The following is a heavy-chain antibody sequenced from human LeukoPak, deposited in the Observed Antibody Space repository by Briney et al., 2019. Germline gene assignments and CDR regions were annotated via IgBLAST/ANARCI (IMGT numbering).Heavy chain of an antibody. V-gene: IGHV1-69*05. Sequence: SVKVSCKASGGTFSSYAISWVRQAPGQGLEWMGGIIPIFGTANYAQKFQGRVTITTDESTSTAYMELSSLRSEDTAVYYCAKTTVTSEEYFYYYMDVWGKGTTVTVSS. J-gene: IGHJ6*03. D-gene: IGHD4-17*01. CDR1: GGTFSSYA. CDR2: IIPIFGTA. CDR3: AKTTVTSEEYFYYYMDV.